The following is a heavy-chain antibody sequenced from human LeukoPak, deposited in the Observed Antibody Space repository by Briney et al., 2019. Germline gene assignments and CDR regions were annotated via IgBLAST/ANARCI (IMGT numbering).Heavy chain of an antibody. V-gene: IGHV3-21*01. J-gene: IGHJ4*02. Sequence: NPGGSLRLSCAASGFIFSSYSMNWVRQAPGKGLEWVSCISSSSSYIDYADSVKGRFTISRDNAKNSLYLQMNSLRGEDTAVYYCARGGAVAGLYWGQGTLVTVSS. CDR3: ARGGAVAGLY. CDR2: ISSSSSYI. D-gene: IGHD6-19*01. CDR1: GFIFSSYS.